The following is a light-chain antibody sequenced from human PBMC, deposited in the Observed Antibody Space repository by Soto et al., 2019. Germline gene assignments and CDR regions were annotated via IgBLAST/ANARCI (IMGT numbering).Light chain of an antibody. CDR2: EVA. CDR3: NSYTSSSTYV. J-gene: IGLJ1*01. Sequence: QSALTQPASVSGSPGQSITISCTRTNSDLGSFNFVSWYQQHPGKAPKVMIYEVAKRPSGVSDRFSGSKSGNTASLTISGLQAEDEADYYCNSYTSSSTYVFGTGTNVTVL. CDR1: NSDLGSFNF. V-gene: IGLV2-14*02.